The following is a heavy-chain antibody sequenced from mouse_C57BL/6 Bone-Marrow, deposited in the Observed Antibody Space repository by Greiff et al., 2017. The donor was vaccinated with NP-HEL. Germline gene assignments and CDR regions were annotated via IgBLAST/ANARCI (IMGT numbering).Heavy chain of an antibody. V-gene: IGHV5-9*01. CDR1: GFTFSSYT. Sequence: EVMLVESGGGSVKPGGSLKLSCAASGFTFSSYTMSWVRQTPEKRLEWVATISGGGGNPYYPDSVKGRFTFSRDNAKNTLYLQMSSLRSEDTALYYCAREGITGYYFDYWGQGTTLTVSS. CDR3: AREGITGYYFDY. J-gene: IGHJ2*01. CDR2: ISGGGGNP. D-gene: IGHD4-1*01.